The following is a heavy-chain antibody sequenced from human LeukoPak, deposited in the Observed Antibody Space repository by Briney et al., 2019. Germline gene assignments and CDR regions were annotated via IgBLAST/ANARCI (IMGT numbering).Heavy chain of an antibody. Sequence: KPSETLSLTCTVSGGSISNYYWSWIRQPPGKGLEWIGYMYHSGSTNYNPSLKSRVTISADTSKNQFSLKLSSVTAADTAVYYCARGWAGYYGSGQNWFDPWGQGTLVTVSS. V-gene: IGHV4-59*01. J-gene: IGHJ5*02. CDR2: MYHSGST. CDR3: ARGWAGYYGSGQNWFDP. D-gene: IGHD3-10*01. CDR1: GGSISNYY.